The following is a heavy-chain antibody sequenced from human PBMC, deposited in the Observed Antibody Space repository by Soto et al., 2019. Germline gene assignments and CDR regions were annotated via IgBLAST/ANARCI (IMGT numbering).Heavy chain of an antibody. Sequence: GGSLRLSCAASGFTFSSYSMNWVRQAPGKGLEWVSSISSSSSYIYYADSVKGRFTISRDNAKNSLYLQMNSLRAEDTAVYYCASSAIDYSNSFDYWGQGTLVTVSS. V-gene: IGHV3-21*01. CDR3: ASSAIDYSNSFDY. CDR1: GFTFSSYS. CDR2: ISSSSSYI. J-gene: IGHJ4*02. D-gene: IGHD4-4*01.